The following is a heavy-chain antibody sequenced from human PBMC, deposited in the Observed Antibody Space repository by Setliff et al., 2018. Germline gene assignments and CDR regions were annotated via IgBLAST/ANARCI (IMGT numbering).Heavy chain of an antibody. V-gene: IGHV4-4*07. CDR1: GGSISSYY. Sequence: SETLSLTCTVSGGSISSYYWSWIRQPAGKGLEWIGRFYTSGSTNYNPSLNSRVALSIDTTKNQFSLKLSSVTAADTAVYYCARGFPRYYDTFDPWGQGTLVTVSS. CDR3: ARGFPRYYDTFDP. J-gene: IGHJ5*02. D-gene: IGHD3-9*01. CDR2: FYTSGST.